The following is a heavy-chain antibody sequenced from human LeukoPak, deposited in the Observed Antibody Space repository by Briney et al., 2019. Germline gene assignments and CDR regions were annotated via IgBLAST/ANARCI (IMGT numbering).Heavy chain of an antibody. CDR1: GFTFSSYA. V-gene: IGHV3-23*01. CDR2: ISGSGGST. Sequence: QPGGSLRLSCAASGFTFSSYAMSWVRQAPGKGLEWVSAISGSGGSTYYADSVKGRFTISRDNSKNTLYLQMNSLRAEDTAVYYCAKANRLYSGSYPDYWGQGTLVTVSS. CDR3: AKANRLYSGSYPDY. D-gene: IGHD1-26*01. J-gene: IGHJ4*02.